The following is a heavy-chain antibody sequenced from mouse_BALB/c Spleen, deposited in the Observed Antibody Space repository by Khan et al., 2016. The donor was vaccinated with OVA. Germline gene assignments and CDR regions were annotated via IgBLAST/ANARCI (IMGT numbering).Heavy chain of an antibody. Sequence: IQLVQSGPELETPGASVKISCKASGYSFTGFNMNWVKQSNGKSLEWIENIDPYYGGTPYNQKFKGKATLTVDNTSHTAYMQSKSLTSEDSAVYYCARGGYGTSYARDYRGQGTSGTVSS. D-gene: IGHD1-2*01. CDR1: GYSFTGFN. CDR3: ARGGYGTSYARDY. J-gene: IGHJ4*01. V-gene: IGHV1S135*01. CDR2: IDPYYGGT.